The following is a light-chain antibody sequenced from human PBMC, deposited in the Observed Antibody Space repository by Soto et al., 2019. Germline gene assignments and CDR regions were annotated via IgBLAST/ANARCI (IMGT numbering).Light chain of an antibody. Sequence: QSALTQPASVSGSPGQSITISCTGTSSDVGSYNLVSWYQQHLGKAPKLMIYEVSKRPSGVSNRFSASKSGNTASLTISGLQAEDEADYYCCSYAGSSTVFGGGTKVTVL. CDR1: SSDVGSYNL. CDR3: CSYAGSSTV. J-gene: IGLJ2*01. CDR2: EVS. V-gene: IGLV2-23*02.